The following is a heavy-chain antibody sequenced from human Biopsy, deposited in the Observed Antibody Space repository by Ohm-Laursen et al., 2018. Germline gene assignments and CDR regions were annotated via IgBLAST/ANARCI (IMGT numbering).Heavy chain of an antibody. Sequence: SLRLSCAASGFTFENYAMNWVRQAPGKGLEWVSGISWNSGSVVYADSVKGRFTISSDNAKNSLYLQMHSLRAEDTAFYYCAKASGYSSGWPIDYWGQGNLVTVSS. CDR1: GFTFENYA. CDR3: AKASGYSSGWPIDY. J-gene: IGHJ4*02. V-gene: IGHV3-9*01. D-gene: IGHD6-25*01. CDR2: ISWNSGSV.